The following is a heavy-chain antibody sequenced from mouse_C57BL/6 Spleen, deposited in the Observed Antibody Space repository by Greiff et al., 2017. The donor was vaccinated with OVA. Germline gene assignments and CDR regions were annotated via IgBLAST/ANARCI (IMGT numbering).Heavy chain of an antibody. V-gene: IGHV1-37*01. CDR3: ARDYDYDRAWVAY. CDR2: INPYNGDT. Sequence: DVHLVESGPELVKPGASVKISCKASGYSFTGYFMNWVKQSHGQSLEWIGRINPYNGDTFYNQKFKGKATLTVDKSSSTAHMELLSLTSEDFAVYYCARDYDYDRAWVAYWGQGTLVTVSA. J-gene: IGHJ3*01. CDR1: GYSFTGYF. D-gene: IGHD2-4*01.